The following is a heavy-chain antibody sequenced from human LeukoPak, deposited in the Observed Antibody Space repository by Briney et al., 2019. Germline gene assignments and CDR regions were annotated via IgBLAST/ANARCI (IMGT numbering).Heavy chain of an antibody. J-gene: IGHJ4*02. Sequence: PSGSLTLSCAASGFPFSSYAMSWVRQAPGKGLEWVSAVSGSGGSTYYADFVKGRSTISRDNSKNTLYLLMNSLRAEYTAVYYCAKSDYYDSSGHPSSFEYWGQGTLVRLSS. CDR2: VSGSGGST. CDR3: AKSDYYDSSGHPSSFEY. CDR1: GFPFSSYA. D-gene: IGHD3-22*01. V-gene: IGHV3-23*01.